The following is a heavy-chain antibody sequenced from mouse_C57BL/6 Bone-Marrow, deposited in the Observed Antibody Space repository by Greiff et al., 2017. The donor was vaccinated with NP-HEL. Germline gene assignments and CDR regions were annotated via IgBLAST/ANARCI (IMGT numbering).Heavy chain of an antibody. J-gene: IGHJ4*01. D-gene: IGHD1-1*01. Sequence: QVQLKESGAELVKPGASVKISCKASGYAFSSYWMNWVKERPGQGLEWIGQIYPGDGDTKYNGKFKGKATLTADKSSSTAYMQVSSLTAEDSAVYVCARGDYGSSRFGYAMDYWGRGTSVTVSA. CDR2: IYPGDGDT. CDR3: ARGDYGSSRFGYAMDY. CDR1: GYAFSSYW. V-gene: IGHV1-80*01.